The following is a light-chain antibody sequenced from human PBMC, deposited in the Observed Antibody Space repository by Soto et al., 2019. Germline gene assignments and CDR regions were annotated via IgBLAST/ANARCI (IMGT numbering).Light chain of an antibody. CDR1: RSVSSSY. J-gene: IGKJ4*01. CDR2: GAS. CDR3: QQYGGSPLT. Sequence: IVLTQSPGTLSLSPGERATLSCRASRSVSSSYVAWYQQKPGQAPRLLIYGASSRATGIPDRFSGSESGTDFTLTISRLEPEDFAVYYCQQYGGSPLTFGGGTKVEIK. V-gene: IGKV3-20*01.